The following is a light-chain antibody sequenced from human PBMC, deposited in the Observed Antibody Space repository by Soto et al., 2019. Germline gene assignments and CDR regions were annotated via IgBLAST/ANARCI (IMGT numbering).Light chain of an antibody. Sequence: QLVLTQPPSASASLGASVTLTCTLNSDFDNYKVDWYQQRPGKGPRFVMRVGTGGIVGSKGEGIPDRFSVLGSGLIRSLTIENVQAEDEGDYYCGTDHGTGINLLWIFGGGTKLTVL. CDR1: SDFDNYK. J-gene: IGLJ2*01. V-gene: IGLV9-49*02. CDR3: GTDHGTGINLLWI. CDR2: VGTGGIVG.